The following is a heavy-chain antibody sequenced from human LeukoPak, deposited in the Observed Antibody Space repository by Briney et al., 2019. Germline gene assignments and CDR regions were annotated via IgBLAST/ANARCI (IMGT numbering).Heavy chain of an antibody. CDR1: GYSFSGYE. CDR3: AREMEFTGYDFGLDY. Sequence: GGSLRLSCAVSGYSFSGYEMNWVRQAPGKGLEWISYISSRGSATYYADSVKGRFIISRDDAKNSLYLQMNSLRAEDTAVYYCAREMEFTGYDFGLDYWGQGTLVTVSS. J-gene: IGHJ4*02. V-gene: IGHV3-48*03. D-gene: IGHD3-3*01. CDR2: ISSRGSAT.